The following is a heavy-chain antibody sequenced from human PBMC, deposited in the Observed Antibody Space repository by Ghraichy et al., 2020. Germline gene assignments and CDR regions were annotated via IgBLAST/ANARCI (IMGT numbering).Heavy chain of an antibody. Sequence: SQTLSLTCAVYGGSFSGYYWSWIRQPPGKGLEWIGEINHSGSTNYNPSLKSRVTISVDTSKNQFSLKLSSVTAADTAVYYCARALVVPAAIPDRSSRPNWFDPWGQGTLVTVSS. D-gene: IGHD2-2*01. V-gene: IGHV4-34*01. CDR2: INHSGST. CDR3: ARALVVPAAIPDRSSRPNWFDP. J-gene: IGHJ5*02. CDR1: GGSFSGYY.